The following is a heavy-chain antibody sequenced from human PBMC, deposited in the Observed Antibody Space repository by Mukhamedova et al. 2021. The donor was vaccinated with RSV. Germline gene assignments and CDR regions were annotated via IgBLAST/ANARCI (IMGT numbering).Heavy chain of an antibody. V-gene: IGHV3-23*01. CDR2: ISGSGGST. Sequence: GLEWVSGISGSGGSTYYADSVKGRFTISRDNSKNTLYLQMNSLRAEDTAVYYCAKDDYVWGSYRYSELYNWFDPWGQGTLVTVS. CDR3: AKDDYVWGSYRYSELYNWFDP. D-gene: IGHD3-16*02. J-gene: IGHJ5*02.